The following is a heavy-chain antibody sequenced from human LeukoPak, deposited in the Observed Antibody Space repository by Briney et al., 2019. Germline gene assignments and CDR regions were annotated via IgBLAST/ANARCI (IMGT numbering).Heavy chain of an antibody. Sequence: GGSLRLSCAGSGFIFNNFEMNWVRQAPGKGLEWVSYISGSSSNIYYADSVKGRFTIPRDNAKKLLSLQMNSLRAEDTGVYYCARGDFWSGPWGQGTLVTVSS. CDR2: ISGSSSNI. D-gene: IGHD3-3*01. V-gene: IGHV3-48*03. CDR3: ARGDFWSGP. J-gene: IGHJ5*02. CDR1: GFIFNNFE.